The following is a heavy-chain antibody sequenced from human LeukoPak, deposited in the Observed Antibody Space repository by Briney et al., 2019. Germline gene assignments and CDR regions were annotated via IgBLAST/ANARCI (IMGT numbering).Heavy chain of an antibody. CDR1: GGSISSYY. CDR3: ARDLLYYDILTGLVVGPSTFDI. D-gene: IGHD3-9*01. J-gene: IGHJ3*02. V-gene: IGHV4-59*01. CDR2: IYYSGST. Sequence: SETLSLTCTVSGGSISSYYWSWVGQPPGKGLGWIGYIYYSGSTNYNPSLTSRVTISVDTSKNQFSLKLSSVTAADTAVYYCARDLLYYDILTGLVVGPSTFDIWGQGTMVTVSS.